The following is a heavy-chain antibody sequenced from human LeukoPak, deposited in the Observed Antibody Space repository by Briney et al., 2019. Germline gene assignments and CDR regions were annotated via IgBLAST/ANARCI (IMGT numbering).Heavy chain of an antibody. J-gene: IGHJ6*03. D-gene: IGHD3-10*01. V-gene: IGHV4-59*01. CDR2: IYYSGST. Sequence: TSETLSLTCTVSGGSISSYYWSWIRQPPGKGLEWIGYIYYSGSTNYNPSLKSRVTISVDRSKNQFSLKLSSVTASDTAVYYCARVEEGYGSGRRENYYYYYMDVWGKGTTVTISS. CDR3: ARVEEGYGSGRRENYYYYYMDV. CDR1: GGSISSYY.